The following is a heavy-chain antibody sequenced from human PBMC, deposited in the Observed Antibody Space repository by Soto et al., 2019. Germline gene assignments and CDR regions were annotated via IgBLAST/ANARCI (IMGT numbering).Heavy chain of an antibody. V-gene: IGHV3-48*01. D-gene: IGHD1-26*01. J-gene: IGHJ4*02. CDR2: ISSSSSTI. CDR1: GFAFNTYW. Sequence: PGGSLRLSCAASGFAFNTYWIHWVRLAPGKGLEWVSYISSSSSTIHYSDSVKGRFTISRDNSKSTLYLQMNSLRAEDTAVYYCARGIIGNYFDYWGQGTLVTVSS. CDR3: ARGIIGNYFDY.